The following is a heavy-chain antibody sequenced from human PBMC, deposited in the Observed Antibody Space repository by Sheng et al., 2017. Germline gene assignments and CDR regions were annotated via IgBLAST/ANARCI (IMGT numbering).Heavy chain of an antibody. CDR3: ARDRGIPAAGGFFDY. CDR2: IKQDGSEK. V-gene: IGHV3-7*01. CDR1: GFTFSSYW. Sequence: EVQLVESGGGLVQPGGSLRLSCAASGFTFSSYWMSRVRQAPGKGLEWVANIKQDGSEKYYVDSVKGRFTISRDNAKNSLYLQMNSLRAEDTAVYYCARDRGIPAAGGFFDYWGQGTLVTVSS. J-gene: IGHJ4*02. D-gene: IGHD6-13*01.